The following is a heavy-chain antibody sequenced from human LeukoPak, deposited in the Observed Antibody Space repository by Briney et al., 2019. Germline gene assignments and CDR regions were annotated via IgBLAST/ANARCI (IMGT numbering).Heavy chain of an antibody. CDR2: ISSTYTI. CDR1: GFIFSDYY. V-gene: IGHV3-11*01. J-gene: IGHJ2*01. Sequence: GGSLRLSCAASGFIFSDYYMSWIRQAPGKGLEWVSYISSTYTIYYADSVKGRFTISRDNAKNSLYLQMNSLRAEDTAVYYCARVGSYGSGSYSRYFDLWGRGTLVTVSS. D-gene: IGHD3-10*01. CDR3: ARVGSYGSGSYSRYFDL.